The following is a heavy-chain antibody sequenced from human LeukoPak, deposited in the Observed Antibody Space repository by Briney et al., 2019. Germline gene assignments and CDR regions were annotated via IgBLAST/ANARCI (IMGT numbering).Heavy chain of an antibody. CDR1: GFTFSNYW. CDR3: ARRGAVANAFDI. J-gene: IGHJ3*02. D-gene: IGHD6-19*01. V-gene: IGHV3-74*01. Sequence: GGSLRLSCAASGFTFSNYWMHWVRQDPGKGLVWVSFINPDGSTTNYADSVKGRFTISRDNAKNTLYLQMNSLRAEDTAVYYCARRGAVANAFDIWGQGTMVTVSS. CDR2: INPDGSTT.